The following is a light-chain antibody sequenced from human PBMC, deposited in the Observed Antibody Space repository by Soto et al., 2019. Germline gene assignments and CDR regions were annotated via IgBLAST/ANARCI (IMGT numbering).Light chain of an antibody. CDR2: DAS. CDR3: QQYDNLPPYT. J-gene: IGKJ2*01. Sequence: DIQMTQSPSSLSASVGDRVTITCQASQDISNYLNWYQQKPGKAPKLLIYDASNLETGVPSRFSGSGSGTDFTFTISSLQPEDIATYYCQQYDNLPPYTFGQGTKPVIK. CDR1: QDISNY. V-gene: IGKV1-33*01.